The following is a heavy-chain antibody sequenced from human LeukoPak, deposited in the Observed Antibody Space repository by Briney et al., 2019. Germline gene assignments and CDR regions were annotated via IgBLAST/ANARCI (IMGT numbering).Heavy chain of an antibody. CDR2: IYYSGST. Sequence: SETLSLTCTVSGGSISSYYWSWIRQPPGKGLEWIGYIYYSGSTNYNPSLKSRVTISVDTSKNQFSLTLSSVTAADTAVYYCAREITIFGVVITHYYMDVWGKGTTVTVSS. CDR1: GGSISSYY. CDR3: AREITIFGVVITHYYMDV. D-gene: IGHD3-3*01. V-gene: IGHV4-59*01. J-gene: IGHJ6*03.